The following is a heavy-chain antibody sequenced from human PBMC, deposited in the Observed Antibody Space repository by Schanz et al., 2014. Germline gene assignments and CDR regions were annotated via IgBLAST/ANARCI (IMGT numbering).Heavy chain of an antibody. CDR1: RFAFSSYG. CDR3: AKSGDAYLLDY. Sequence: QVQLVESGGGVVQPGGSLRLSCAASRFAFSSYGMHWVRQAPGKGLEWVTFIRFDGSNKYFADSVKGRFTISRDNSKNTVYLQMNSLRGEDTAVYYCAKSGDAYLLDYWGQGTLVTVSS. D-gene: IGHD7-27*01. V-gene: IGHV3-30*02. J-gene: IGHJ4*02. CDR2: IRFDGSNK.